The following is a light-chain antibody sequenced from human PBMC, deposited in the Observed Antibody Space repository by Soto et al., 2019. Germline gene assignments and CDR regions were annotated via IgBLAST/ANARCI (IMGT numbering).Light chain of an antibody. Sequence: DIVMTQSRDSLAVSLGERATINCKSSQSVLYNSNNKNYLAWYQQKPGQPPKLLIYWASTRESGVPDRFSGSGSGTDFTLTISSLQSEDVAVYYCQQYANTPRTFGQGTKVEIK. J-gene: IGKJ1*01. CDR1: QSVLYNSNNKNY. V-gene: IGKV4-1*01. CDR3: QQYANTPRT. CDR2: WAS.